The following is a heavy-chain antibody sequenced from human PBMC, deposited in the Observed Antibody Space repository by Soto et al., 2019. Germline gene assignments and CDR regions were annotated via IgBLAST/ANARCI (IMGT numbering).Heavy chain of an antibody. CDR3: ARGGPPYCSGGSCPVDN. J-gene: IGHJ4*01. CDR1: GYTFTSYG. D-gene: IGHD2-15*01. CDR2: ISAYNGNT. V-gene: IGHV1-18*01. Sequence: ASVKVSCKASGYTFTSYGISWVRQAPGQGLEWMGWISAYNGNTNYAQKLQGRVTITADASTSTAYMELSSLRSEDTAVYYCARGGPPYCSGGSCPVDNWVHGALITVSS.